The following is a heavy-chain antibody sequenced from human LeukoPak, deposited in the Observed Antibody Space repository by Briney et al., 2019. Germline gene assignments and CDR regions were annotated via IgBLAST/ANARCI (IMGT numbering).Heavy chain of an antibody. V-gene: IGHV1-69*13. D-gene: IGHD3-3*01. CDR3: ARVAQEWSVLAYMDV. J-gene: IGHJ6*03. CDR2: IIPIFGTA. CDR1: GGTFSSYA. Sequence: GASVKVSCKPSGGTFSSYAIIGGGQAPGQGLEWMGGIIPIFGTANYAQKFQGRVTITADESTSTAYKEMSSLRSEDTAVYYCARVAQEWSVLAYMDVWGKGTTVTVSS.